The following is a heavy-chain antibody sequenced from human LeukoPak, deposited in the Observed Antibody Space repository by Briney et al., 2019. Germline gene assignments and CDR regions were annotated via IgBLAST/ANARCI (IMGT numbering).Heavy chain of an antibody. Sequence: GASVKVSCKASGYTFTSYYMHWVRQAPGQGLEWMGIINPSGGSTSYAQKFQGRVTMTRDTSTSTVYMELSSLRSEDTAVYYCARDGLTMVRGVKNWFDPWGQGTLVTVSS. V-gene: IGHV1-46*01. CDR1: GYTFTSYY. CDR3: ARDGLTMVRGVKNWFDP. D-gene: IGHD3-10*01. J-gene: IGHJ5*02. CDR2: INPSGGST.